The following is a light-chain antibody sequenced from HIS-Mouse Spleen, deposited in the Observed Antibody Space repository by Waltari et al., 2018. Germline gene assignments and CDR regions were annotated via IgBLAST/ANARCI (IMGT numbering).Light chain of an antibody. Sequence: SYELTQPPSVSVSPGQTARITCSGDALPKQYAYWYQQKPGQAPVRVIYKDSERPSGIPGRLSGSSSGKTVTLTISGVQAEDEADYYCQSADSSGTYPVFGGGTKLTVL. CDR2: KDS. CDR3: QSADSSGTYPV. J-gene: IGLJ2*01. V-gene: IGLV3-25*03. CDR1: ALPKQY.